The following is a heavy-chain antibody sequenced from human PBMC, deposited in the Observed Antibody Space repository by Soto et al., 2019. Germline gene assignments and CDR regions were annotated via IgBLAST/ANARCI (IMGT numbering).Heavy chain of an antibody. V-gene: IGHV3-21*01. J-gene: IGHJ4*02. CDR1: GFTFSSYS. Sequence: GGSLRLSCAASGFTFSSYSMNWVRHAPGKGLEWVSSISSSSSYIYYADSVKGRFTISRDNAKNSLYLQMNSLRAEDTAVYYCARGLPGYSSGWYDGYWGQGTLVTVSS. CDR3: ARGLPGYSSGWYDGY. D-gene: IGHD6-19*01. CDR2: ISSSSSYI.